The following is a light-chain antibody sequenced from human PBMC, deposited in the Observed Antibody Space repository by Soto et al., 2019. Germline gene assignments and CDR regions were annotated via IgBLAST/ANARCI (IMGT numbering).Light chain of an antibody. CDR3: QHRSNSWA. J-gene: IGKJ1*01. CDR2: DAS. V-gene: IGKV3-11*01. Sequence: EVVLTQSPATLSLSPVERVTLSCRASKSVNNYLAWYQQKPGQAPTLLIYDASSRATGIPARFSGSGYGTDFTLTISSLEPEDFAVYYSQHRSNSWAFGQGTKV. CDR1: KSVNNY.